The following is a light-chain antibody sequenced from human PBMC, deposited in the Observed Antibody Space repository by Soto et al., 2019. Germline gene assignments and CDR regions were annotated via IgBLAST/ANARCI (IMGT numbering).Light chain of an antibody. Sequence: IVLTQSPRPLSLSPGERATLSCMSIQSVSSSYLACYQQKPGQAPRLLIYGASTRATGIPARFSGSGSGTELTLTISSLQSEDFAVYYCQQYNKWPPVTFGGGTKVDIK. V-gene: IGKV3-15*01. CDR1: QSVSSSY. CDR3: QQYNKWPPVT. J-gene: IGKJ4*01. CDR2: GAS.